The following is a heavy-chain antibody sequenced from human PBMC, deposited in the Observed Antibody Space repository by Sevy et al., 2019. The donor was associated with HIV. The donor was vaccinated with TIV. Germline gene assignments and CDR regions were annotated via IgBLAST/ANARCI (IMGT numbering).Heavy chain of an antibody. CDR3: ARSRPSCTTVTTWGYFDY. Sequence: GESLKISCKGSGYSFTSYWIGWVRQMPGKGLEWMGIIYPGDSDTRYSRSFQGQVTISADKSTSTAYLQWSSLKASDTAMYYWARSRPSCTTVTTWGYFDYWGQGTLVTVSS. CDR2: IYPGDSDT. D-gene: IGHD4-17*01. J-gene: IGHJ4*02. V-gene: IGHV5-51*01. CDR1: GYSFTSYW.